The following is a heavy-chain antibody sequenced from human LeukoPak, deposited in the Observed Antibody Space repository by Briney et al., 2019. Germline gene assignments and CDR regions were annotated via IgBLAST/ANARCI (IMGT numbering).Heavy chain of an antibody. Sequence: GASVKVSCKTSGYTFTTDGVSWVRQAPGQGLEWMGWVSGYTGNTNYAERFQGRVTMTIDTSTSTVYMELTSLRSDDTAVYYCARGEVSASLYYFDFWGQGTLVTVS. CDR1: GYTFTTDG. D-gene: IGHD2-2*01. CDR3: ARGEVSASLYYFDF. V-gene: IGHV1-18*01. CDR2: VSGYTGNT. J-gene: IGHJ4*02.